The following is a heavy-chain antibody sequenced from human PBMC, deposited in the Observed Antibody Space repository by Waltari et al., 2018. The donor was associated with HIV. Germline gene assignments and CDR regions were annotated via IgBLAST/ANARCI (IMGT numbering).Heavy chain of an antibody. CDR1: GGSFSGYY. V-gene: IGHV4-34*01. J-gene: IGHJ4*02. CDR2: INHSGST. D-gene: IGHD2-2*01. CDR3: AREGNDIVVVPAASFDY. Sequence: QVQLQQWGAGLLKPSETLSLTCAVYGGSFSGYYWSWIRQPPGKGLEWIGEINHSGSTNYNPSLKSRVTISVDTSKNQFSLKLSSVTAADTAVYYCAREGNDIVVVPAASFDYWGQGTLVTVSS.